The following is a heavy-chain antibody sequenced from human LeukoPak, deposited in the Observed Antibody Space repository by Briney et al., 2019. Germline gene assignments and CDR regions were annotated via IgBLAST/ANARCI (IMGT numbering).Heavy chain of an antibody. CDR3: ARDHLVAAAEY. CDR1: GGSISSSSYY. Sequence: SETLSLTCTVPGGSISSSSYYWGWIRQPPGKGLEWIGSIYYSGSTYYNPSLKSRVTISVDTSKNQFSLKLSSVTAADTAVYYCARDHLVAAAEYWGQGTLVTVSS. D-gene: IGHD6-13*01. J-gene: IGHJ4*02. V-gene: IGHV4-39*07. CDR2: IYYSGST.